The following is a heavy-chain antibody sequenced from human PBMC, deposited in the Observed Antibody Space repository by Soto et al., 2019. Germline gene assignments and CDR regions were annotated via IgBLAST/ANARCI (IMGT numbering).Heavy chain of an antibody. CDR2: INSDGSGT. V-gene: IGHV3-74*01. CDR3: ARGSTNDYYYNGMDV. CDR1: GFTFSSYL. D-gene: IGHD5-12*01. Sequence: PGGSLRLSCAASGFTFSSYLMHWVRQAPGKGLVWVSLINSDGSGTSYADSVKGRFTISRDNAKNTLYLQMNSLRAEDTAVYYCARGSTNDYYYNGMDVWAQGTTVTVS. J-gene: IGHJ6*02.